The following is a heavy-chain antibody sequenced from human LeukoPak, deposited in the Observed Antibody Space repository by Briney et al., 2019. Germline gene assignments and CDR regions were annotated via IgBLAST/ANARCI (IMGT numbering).Heavy chain of an antibody. CDR3: ATTPALQWALNWGYFDF. D-gene: IGHD7-27*01. CDR2: IFYSGST. Sequence: SETLSLTCTVSSGSVSSRSYYWGWIRQPPGKGLEWIGSIFYSGSTYYNPSFKSRVTISVDTPKNQFSLKLSSVTAADTAVYYCATTPALQWALNWGYFDFWGQGTLATVSS. J-gene: IGHJ4*02. CDR1: SGSVSSRSYY. V-gene: IGHV4-39*01.